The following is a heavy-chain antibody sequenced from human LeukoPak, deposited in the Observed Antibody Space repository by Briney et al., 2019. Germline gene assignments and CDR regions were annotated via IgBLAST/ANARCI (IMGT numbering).Heavy chain of an antibody. CDR3: AKTLGGYVFPFDY. Sequence: GGSLRLSCAVSGFSFRNYGMHWVRQAPGKGLEWVAFVRYDGSNRYYADSVKGRFTISRDNSKNTLYLQMNSLRAEDTAVYYCAKTLGGYVFPFDYWGQGTLVTVSS. CDR2: VRYDGSNR. V-gene: IGHV3-30*02. J-gene: IGHJ4*02. CDR1: GFSFRNYG. D-gene: IGHD5-12*01.